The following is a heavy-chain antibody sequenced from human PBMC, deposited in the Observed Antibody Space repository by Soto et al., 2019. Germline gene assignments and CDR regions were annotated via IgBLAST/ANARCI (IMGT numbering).Heavy chain of an antibody. CDR3: ARVERRVVVTAIQYFQH. V-gene: IGHV4-34*01. D-gene: IGHD2-21*02. J-gene: IGHJ1*01. Sequence: SETLSLTCAVYGGSFSGYYWSWIRQPPGKGLEWIGEINHSGSTNYNPSLKSRVTISVDTSKNQFSLKLSSVTATDTAVYYCARVERRVVVTAIQYFQHWGQGTLVTVSS. CDR1: GGSFSGYY. CDR2: INHSGST.